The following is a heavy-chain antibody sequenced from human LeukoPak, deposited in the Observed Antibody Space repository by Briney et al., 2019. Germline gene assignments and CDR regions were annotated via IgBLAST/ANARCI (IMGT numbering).Heavy chain of an antibody. CDR2: IYTSGST. Sequence: SETLSLTCTGSGGSISSYYWSWLRQPAGKGLEWLGRIYTSGSTNYNPSLKSRVTMSVDTSKNQFSLKLRSVTAADTAVYYCAREVGFGTLYYFDYWGQGTLVTVSS. V-gene: IGHV4-4*07. J-gene: IGHJ4*02. CDR3: AREVGFGTLYYFDY. D-gene: IGHD3-10*01. CDR1: GGSISSYY.